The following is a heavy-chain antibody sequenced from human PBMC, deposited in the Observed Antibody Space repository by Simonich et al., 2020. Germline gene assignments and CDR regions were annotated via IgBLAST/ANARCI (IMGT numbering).Heavy chain of an antibody. D-gene: IGHD6-13*01. J-gene: IGHJ1*01. V-gene: IGHV1-2*02. CDR1: GYTFTGYY. CDR3: ARSHIAAAGTGYFQH. Sequence: QVQLVQSGAEVKKPGASVKVSCKASGYTFTGYYMHWVRQAPGQGLEWMGWNNPNSGGTNYAQKFQGRVTMTRETSISTAYMELSRLRSDDTAVYYCARSHIAAAGTGYFQHWGQGTLVTVSS. CDR2: NNPNSGGT.